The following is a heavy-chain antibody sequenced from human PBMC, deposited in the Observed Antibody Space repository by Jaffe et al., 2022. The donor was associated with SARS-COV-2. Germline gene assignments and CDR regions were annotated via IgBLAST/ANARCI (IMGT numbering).Heavy chain of an antibody. D-gene: IGHD3-22*01. CDR1: GYRFRDYW. Sequence: EVQLVQSGAEVKKAGESLKISCKGSGYRFRDYWIAWVRQMPGKGLEWMGIIYPGDLDTRYSPSFQGQVTISADKSVSTAYLQWSSLKASDTAMYFCAKSLSIGYYYVFDNWGQGALVTVSS. CDR2: IYPGDLDT. CDR3: AKSLSIGYYYVFDN. J-gene: IGHJ4*02. V-gene: IGHV5-51*01.